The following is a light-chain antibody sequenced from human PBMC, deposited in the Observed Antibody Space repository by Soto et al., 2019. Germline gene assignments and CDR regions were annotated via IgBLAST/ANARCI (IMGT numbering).Light chain of an antibody. CDR1: QSVSGD. V-gene: IGKV3-15*01. CDR3: QQYNSWPRT. Sequence: ETVMTQSPATLSVSPGERATLSCRASQSVSGDLAWYQQKPGQAPRLLIFAASTRATSVPARFTGSRSGTEFTLTISSLQSEDFAVYYCQQYNSWPRTFGQGTKVDIK. J-gene: IGKJ1*01. CDR2: AAS.